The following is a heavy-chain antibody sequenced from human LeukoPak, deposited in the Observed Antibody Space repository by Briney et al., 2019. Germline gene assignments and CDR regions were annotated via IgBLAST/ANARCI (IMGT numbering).Heavy chain of an antibody. CDR1: GFTLSSYS. D-gene: IGHD2-21*01. J-gene: IGHJ4*02. CDR2: ISSSSSHI. Sequence: GGSLRLSCAVSGFTLSSYSMNWVRQAPGKGLEWVSSISSSSSHIYYADSVKGRFTISRDNAKNSLYLQMSSLRAEDTAVYYCANTILTGALWGQGTLVTVSS. V-gene: IGHV3-21*01. CDR3: ANTILTGAL.